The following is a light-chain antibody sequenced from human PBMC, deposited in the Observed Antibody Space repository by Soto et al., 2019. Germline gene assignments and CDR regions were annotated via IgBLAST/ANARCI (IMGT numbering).Light chain of an antibody. CDR2: DAS. Sequence: EIVLTQSPATLSLSPGERATLSCRASQSIRSYLAWYQQKPGQAPRLLIYDASNRATGIPARFSGSGSGTDFTLTISSLETEGFAVYYCQQRSSWPLTFGGGTKVEIK. CDR1: QSIRSY. J-gene: IGKJ4*01. CDR3: QQRSSWPLT. V-gene: IGKV3-11*01.